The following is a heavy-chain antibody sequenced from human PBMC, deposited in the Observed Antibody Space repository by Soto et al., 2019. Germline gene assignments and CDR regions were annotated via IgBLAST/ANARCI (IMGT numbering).Heavy chain of an antibody. CDR3: ARGGVY. D-gene: IGHD2-8*01. CDR1: GFTFSNYE. J-gene: IGHJ4*02. CDR2: ISSSVTTI. Sequence: EVQLVESGGDLVQPGGSLRLSCAASGFTFSNYEMNWIRQAPGKGLEWVSYISSSVTTIKYAESVKGRFTISRDNAKNSLYLQMNILIAEDTAVYYCARGGVYWGQGTLVTVSS. V-gene: IGHV3-48*03.